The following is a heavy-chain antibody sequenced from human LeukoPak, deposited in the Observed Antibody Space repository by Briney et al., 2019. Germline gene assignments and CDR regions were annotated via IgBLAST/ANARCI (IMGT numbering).Heavy chain of an antibody. CDR3: ARGYDFWSQTYYYMDV. D-gene: IGHD3-3*01. V-gene: IGHV4-61*02. J-gene: IGHJ6*03. Sequence: KSSETLSPTCTVSGGSFSSGSYYWNWIRQPAGKGLEWIGRIYTSGSTNYNPSLKSRVTISVDTSKNQFSLKLSSVTAADTAVYYCARGYDFWSQTYYYMDVWGKGTTVTVSS. CDR2: IYTSGST. CDR1: GGSFSSGSYY.